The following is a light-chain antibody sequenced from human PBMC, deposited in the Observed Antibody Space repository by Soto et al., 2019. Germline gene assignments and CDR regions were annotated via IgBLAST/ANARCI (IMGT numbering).Light chain of an antibody. V-gene: IGKV3D-15*01. J-gene: IGKJ5*01. CDR3: QQYDHWPST. CDR1: RSISTC. CDR2: EAL. Sequence: EIVLTQSPATLSLSPGERATLSGRPSRSISTCLAWYQQKPGQAPRLLIYEALNRATGIPARFSGSGSGTEFSFTVTSLQSEDFAVYYCQQYDHWPSTFGQGTRLEIK.